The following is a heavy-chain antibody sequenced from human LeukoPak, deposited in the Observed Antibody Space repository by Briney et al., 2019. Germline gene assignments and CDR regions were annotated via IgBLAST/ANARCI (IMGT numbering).Heavy chain of an antibody. Sequence: GTSVRLSWASSGFTFSIDGMHWARQPPSRGLEWVALTWFDGSNKYYADSVKGRFTISRDNSKNPLYLQMSRLRAEDTAVYFCAREVGYYGSGTYSHFDYWGQGTLVTVSS. J-gene: IGHJ4*02. CDR3: AREVGYYGSGTYSHFDY. V-gene: IGHV3-33*01. CDR1: GFTFSIDG. D-gene: IGHD3-10*01. CDR2: TWFDGSNK.